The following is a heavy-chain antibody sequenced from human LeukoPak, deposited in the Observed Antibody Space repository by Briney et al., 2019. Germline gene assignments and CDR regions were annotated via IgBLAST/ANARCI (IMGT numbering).Heavy chain of an antibody. Sequence: SVKVSCKASGGTFSSYIFSWVRQAPGQGLEWVGRIIPILETVNFAQKFQGRVTITTDKSTTTVYMELSSLRSEDTAVDDCARGPYSKQDDYMDFWGTGTTITVSS. CDR2: IIPILETV. J-gene: IGHJ6*03. CDR3: ARGPYSKQDDYMDF. D-gene: IGHD4-11*01. CDR1: GGTFSSYI. V-gene: IGHV1-69*08.